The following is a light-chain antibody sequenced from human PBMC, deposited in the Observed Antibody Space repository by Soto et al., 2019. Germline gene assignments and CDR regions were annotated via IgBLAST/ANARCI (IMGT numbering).Light chain of an antibody. Sequence: IQMTQSPSCLSASIGDRGNITCQASQSITNNLSWYQQNPGKAPNLLIYHASKLAKGVTSRFSGSGSGTDFSFIITSLQREDLATYYCQQYSGLPPLTFAQRTRLEI. J-gene: IGKJ5*01. CDR1: QSITNN. CDR3: QQYSGLPPLT. V-gene: IGKV1-33*01. CDR2: HAS.